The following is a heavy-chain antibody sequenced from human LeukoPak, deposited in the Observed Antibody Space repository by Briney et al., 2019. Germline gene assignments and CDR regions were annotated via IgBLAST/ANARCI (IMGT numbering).Heavy chain of an antibody. Sequence: ASVKVSCKASGYIFTNHYMHWVGQSPGQGLEWMGLINPSGSSTLYAEKFRGRIIMTRDMSTATDYMELSSLRSEDTAVYYCARDNSIADRGWWFDPWGQGTLVTVSS. J-gene: IGHJ5*02. CDR3: ARDNSIADRGWWFDP. CDR1: GYIFTNHY. V-gene: IGHV1-46*01. CDR2: INPSGSST. D-gene: IGHD4-23*01.